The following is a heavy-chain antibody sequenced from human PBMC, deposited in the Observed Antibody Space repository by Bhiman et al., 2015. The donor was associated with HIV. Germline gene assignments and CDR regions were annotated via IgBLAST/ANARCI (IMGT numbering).Heavy chain of an antibody. D-gene: IGHD5-12*01. CDR3: ARVGYSGYDDGEIGYMDV. Sequence: DVQLLESGGGFVQPGGSLRLSCAASGFTFSTYAMSWVRQAPGKGLEWVSGIAGSGASTYYADSVEGRFTISRDNSRNTLYLQMNSLRAEDTAVYYCARVGYSGYDDGEIGYMDVWGKGTTVTVSS. V-gene: IGHV3-23*01. CDR1: GFTFSTYA. J-gene: IGHJ6*03. CDR2: IAGSGAST.